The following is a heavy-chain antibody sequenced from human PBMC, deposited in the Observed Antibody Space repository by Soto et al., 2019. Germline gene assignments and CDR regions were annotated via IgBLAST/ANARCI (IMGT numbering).Heavy chain of an antibody. Sequence: QVQLQESGPGLVKPSGTLSLTCAVSGGSISSVNWWSWVRQPPGKGLEWIGEIYHSGSTNYNPSLKSGVTIPVDKSKNQFSLRLSSVPAADRAGYYCARDLSYSGGHGGQGTLVTVSS. D-gene: IGHD1-26*01. CDR1: GGSISSVNW. J-gene: IGHJ4*02. CDR2: IYHSGST. V-gene: IGHV4-4*02. CDR3: ARDLSYSGGH.